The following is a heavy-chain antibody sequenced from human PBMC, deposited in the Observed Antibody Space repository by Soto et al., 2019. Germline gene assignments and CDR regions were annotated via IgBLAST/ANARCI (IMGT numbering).Heavy chain of an antibody. Sequence: QVQLVQSGAEVRKPGASVKVSCKASGYTFTTYGISWVRQAPGQGLEWMGWISPYNGNTNYAQKLQGRVTMTTDTSTSTAYMELRSLXXXXXXXXXXXXXXXXXXXXXXGAFDIWGQGTMVTVXS. CDR1: GYTFTTYG. V-gene: IGHV1-18*01. CDR3: XXXXXXXXXXXXGAFDI. CDR2: ISPYNGNT. J-gene: IGHJ3*02.